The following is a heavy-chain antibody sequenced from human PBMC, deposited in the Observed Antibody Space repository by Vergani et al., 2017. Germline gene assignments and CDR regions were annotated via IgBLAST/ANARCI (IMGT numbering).Heavy chain of an antibody. Sequence: QVQILQSGGGVVQPGGSLRLSCTLSGFTLNTYGIHWVRQAPGKELEWVSFIRYDGSSEYYGDSVKGRFTISRDKSQNTVNLQMNSLRTEDTAVYFRANSVIAGNVGVAYFGMDVWGRGTTVTVSS. D-gene: IGHD2/OR15-2a*01. CDR1: GFTLNTYG. J-gene: IGHJ6*02. CDR2: IRYDGSSE. CDR3: ANSVIAGNVGVAYFGMDV. V-gene: IGHV3-30*02.